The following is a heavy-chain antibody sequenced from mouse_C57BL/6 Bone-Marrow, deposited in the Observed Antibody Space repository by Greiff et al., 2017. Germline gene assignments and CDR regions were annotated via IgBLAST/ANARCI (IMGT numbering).Heavy chain of an antibody. V-gene: IGHV5-9-1*02. J-gene: IGHJ2*01. CDR3: TRGGLRRGYFDY. CDR2: ISSGGDYI. CDR1: GFTFISYA. Sequence: EVKLVESGEGLVKPGGSLKLSCAASGFTFISYAMSWVRQTPEKRLEWVAYISSGGDYIYYADTVKGRFTISRDNARNTLYLQMSSLKSEDTAMYYCTRGGLRRGYFDYWGQGTTLTVSS. D-gene: IGHD2-12*01.